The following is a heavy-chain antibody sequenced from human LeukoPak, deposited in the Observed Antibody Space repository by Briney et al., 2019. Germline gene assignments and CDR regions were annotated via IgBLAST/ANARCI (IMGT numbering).Heavy chain of an antibody. D-gene: IGHD3-10*01. CDR3: ARGALALWFGELSSDP. CDR2: INPNSGGT. CDR1: GYTFTGYY. Sequence: GASVKVSCKASGYTFTGYYMHWVRQAPGQGLEWMGWINPNSGGTNYAQKFQGRVTMTRDTSISTAYMELSRLRSDDTAVYYCARGALALWFGELSSDPWGKGTLVTVSS. J-gene: IGHJ5*02. V-gene: IGHV1-2*02.